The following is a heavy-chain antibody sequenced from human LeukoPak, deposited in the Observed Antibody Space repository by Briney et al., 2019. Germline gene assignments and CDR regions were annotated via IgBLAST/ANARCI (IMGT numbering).Heavy chain of an antibody. J-gene: IGHJ3*02. D-gene: IGHD1-1*01. CDR1: VGSTTSYY. CDR2: VQYSGST. CDR3: ARGTWSRALDI. V-gene: IGHV4-59*01. Sequence: SETLSLTCTVSVGSTTSYYWNWIRQPPGKGLECIGSVQYSGSTYYSPSLKSRVAMSVDTSKNQLSLNLTSVTAADTAVYYCARGTWSRALDIWGLGTMVTVSS.